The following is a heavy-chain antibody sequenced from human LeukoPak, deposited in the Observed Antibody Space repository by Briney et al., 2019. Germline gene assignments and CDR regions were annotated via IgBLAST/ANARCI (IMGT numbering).Heavy chain of an antibody. V-gene: IGHV3-74*01. CDR2: IDNDWRHT. CDR3: ARDRPHNWFDP. Sequence: PGRSLRLSCAASGFTFSDHCMHWDCQAQGQWLELVSRIDNDWRHTIYAASVKARFTISRDNAKNIVYLQMNSLRVEDTAVYYCARDRPHNWFDPWGQGTLVTVST. CDR1: GFTFSDHC. J-gene: IGHJ5*02.